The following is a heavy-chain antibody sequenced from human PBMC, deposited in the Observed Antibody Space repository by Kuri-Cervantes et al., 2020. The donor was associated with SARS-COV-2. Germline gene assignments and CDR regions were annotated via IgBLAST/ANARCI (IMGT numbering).Heavy chain of an antibody. D-gene: IGHD1-26*01. V-gene: IGHV1-69*05. CDR3: ARDTQWELPLDY. CDR1: GGTFSSYT. CDR2: IIPIFGTA. Sequence: SVKVSCKASGGTFSSYTISWVRQAPGQGLEWMGGIIPIFGTANYAQKLQGRVTMTTDTSTSTAYMELRSLRSDDTAVYYCARDTQWELPLDYWGQGTLVTVSS. J-gene: IGHJ4*02.